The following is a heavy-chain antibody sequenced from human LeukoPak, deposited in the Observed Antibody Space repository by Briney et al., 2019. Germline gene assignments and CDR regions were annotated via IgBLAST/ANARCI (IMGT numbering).Heavy chain of an antibody. V-gene: IGHV3-48*03. CDR2: ISSSGSTI. J-gene: IGHJ4*02. D-gene: IGHD2-15*01. CDR3: ARRGLGSTYYFDY. CDR1: GFTFSSYE. Sequence: PGGSLRLSCAASGFTFSSYEMNWVRQAPGKGLEWVSYISSSGSTIYYADSVKGRFTISRDNAKNSLYLQMNSLRAEDTAVYYCARRGLGSTYYFDYWGQGTLVTVSS.